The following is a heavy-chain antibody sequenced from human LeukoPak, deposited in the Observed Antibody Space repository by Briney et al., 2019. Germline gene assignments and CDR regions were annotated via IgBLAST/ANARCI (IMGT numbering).Heavy chain of an antibody. CDR1: GFTFSDYY. CDR2: IDGRSTDI. Sequence: GGSLRLSCAASGFTFSDYYMNWVRQAPGQGLEWVSSIDGRSTDIYYADSVKGRFTISRDNAKNSLYLQMHSLRAEDTAVYYCARRGYYDSSGYDYWGQGTLVTVSS. CDR3: ARRGYYDSSGYDY. J-gene: IGHJ4*02. V-gene: IGHV3-69-1*02. D-gene: IGHD3-22*01.